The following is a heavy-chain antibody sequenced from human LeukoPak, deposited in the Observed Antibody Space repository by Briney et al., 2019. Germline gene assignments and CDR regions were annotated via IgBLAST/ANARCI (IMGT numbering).Heavy chain of an antibody. CDR1: GGSISSGGYS. V-gene: IGHV4-30-2*01. Sequence: PSETLSLTCAVSGGSISSGGYSWSWIRQPPGKGLEWIGYIYHSGSTYYNPSLKSRVTISVDRSKNQFSLKLSSVTAAGTAVYYCARGSQKGFSNFNWFDPWGQGTLVTVSS. J-gene: IGHJ5*02. D-gene: IGHD3-3*01. CDR3: ARGSQKGFSNFNWFDP. CDR2: IYHSGST.